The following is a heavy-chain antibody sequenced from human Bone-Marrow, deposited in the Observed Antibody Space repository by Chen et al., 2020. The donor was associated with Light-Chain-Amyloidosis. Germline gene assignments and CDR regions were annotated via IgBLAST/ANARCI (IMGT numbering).Heavy chain of an antibody. J-gene: IGHJ5*02. Sequence: QMQLQESGPGLVKPSQTLSLTCTVSGGSLSRGGYYWSWIRQHPGKGLVWIGYIYYSGSTYYNPSLKSRVTISVNTSKNQFALKLSSVTAADTAVYYCARDVAGYCSSTGCYPGWFDPWGQGTLVTVSS. CDR1: GGSLSRGGYY. CDR2: IYYSGST. CDR3: ARDVAGYCSSTGCYPGWFDP. V-gene: IGHV4-31*03. D-gene: IGHD2-2*01.